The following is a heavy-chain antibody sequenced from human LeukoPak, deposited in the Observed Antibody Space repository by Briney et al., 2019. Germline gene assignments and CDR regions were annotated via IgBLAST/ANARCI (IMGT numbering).Heavy chain of an antibody. J-gene: IGHJ6*02. V-gene: IGHV3-30*02. D-gene: IGHD2-21*02. CDR3: AKEVTAGNRYYYYGMDV. CDR2: IRYDGSNK. CDR1: GFTFSSYG. Sequence: GGSLRLSCAASGFTFSSYGMHWVRQAPGKGLEWVAFIRYDGSNKYYADSVKGRFTISRDNSKNTLYLQMNSLRAEDTAVYYCAKEVTAGNRYYYYGMDVWGQGTTVTVSS.